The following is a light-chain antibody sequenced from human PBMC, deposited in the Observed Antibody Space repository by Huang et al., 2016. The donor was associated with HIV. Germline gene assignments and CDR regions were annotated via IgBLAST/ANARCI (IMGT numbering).Light chain of an antibody. CDR3: LQDYNYPRT. V-gene: IGKV1-6*01. CDR2: AAS. J-gene: IGKJ2*01. CDR1: QGIRND. Sequence: AIQMTQFPSSLSASVGDRVTITCRASQGIRNDLGWYQQKPGKAPKLLIYAASSLQSGVPSRLNGSGSGTDFTLTISSLQPEDFATYYCLQDYNYPRTFGQGTKLEIK.